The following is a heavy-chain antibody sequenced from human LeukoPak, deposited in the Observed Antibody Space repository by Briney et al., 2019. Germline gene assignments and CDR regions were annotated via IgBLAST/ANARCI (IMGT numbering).Heavy chain of an antibody. CDR1: GGSISSGGYS. J-gene: IGHJ3*02. V-gene: IGHV4-30-2*01. CDR2: IYHSGST. D-gene: IGHD3-22*01. CDR3: ARGGDDGSGYWMAFDI. Sequence: SETLSLTCAVSGGSISSGGYSWSWIRQPPGKGLEWIGYIYHSGSTYYNPSLKSRVTISVDRSKNQFSLKLSSVTAADTAVYYCARGGDDGSGYWMAFDIWGQGTMVTVSS.